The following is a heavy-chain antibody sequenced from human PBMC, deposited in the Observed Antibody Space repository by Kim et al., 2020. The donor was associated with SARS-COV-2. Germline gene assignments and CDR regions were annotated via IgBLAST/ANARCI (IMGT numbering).Heavy chain of an antibody. J-gene: IGHJ4*02. CDR3: ARTGDPPGRADY. CDR1: GFTFSSYA. CDR2: ISGSGGST. V-gene: IGHV3-23*01. Sequence: GGSLRLSCAASGFTFSSYAMSWVRQAPGKGLEWVSAISGSGGSTYYADSVKGRFTISRDNAKNTLYLQMNSLRAEDTAVYYCARTGDPPGRADYCGQGTLVTVSS.